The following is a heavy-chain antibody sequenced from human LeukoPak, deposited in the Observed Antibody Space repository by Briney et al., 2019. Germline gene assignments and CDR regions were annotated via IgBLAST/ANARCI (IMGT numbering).Heavy chain of an antibody. J-gene: IGHJ4*02. D-gene: IGHD6-6*01. V-gene: IGHV3-64*01. CDR1: GFTFSSYA. CDR3: ARRNSDSTSSVWATYDY. CDR2: ISTNGGGT. Sequence: PGGSLRLSCTASGFTFSSYAMHWVRQAPGKGLEYVSAISTNGGGTYYANSVKGRFTISRDNSKNTLYLQMGSLRPEDMAVYYCARRNSDSTSSVWATYDYWGQGTLVTVSS.